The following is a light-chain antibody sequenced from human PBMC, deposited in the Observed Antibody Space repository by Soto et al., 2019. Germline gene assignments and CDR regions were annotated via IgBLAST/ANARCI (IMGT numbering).Light chain of an antibody. CDR3: SSYTSSSTLFV. CDR2: DVS. Sequence: SVLTKPASVSGSPGQSITISCTGTSSDVGAYNYVSWYQQHPGKAPKLMIYDVSNRPSGVSNRFSGSKSGNTASLTISGLQAEDEADYYCSSYTSSSTLFVFGTGTKVTVL. V-gene: IGLV2-14*01. J-gene: IGLJ1*01. CDR1: SSDVGAYNY.